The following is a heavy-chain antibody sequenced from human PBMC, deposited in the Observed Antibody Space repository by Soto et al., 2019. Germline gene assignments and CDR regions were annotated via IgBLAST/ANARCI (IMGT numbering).Heavy chain of an antibody. CDR3: AHSKTWSFGY. J-gene: IGHJ4*02. CDR1: GFSLSTSGMN. D-gene: IGHD3-3*01. Sequence: QITLKESGPTLVKPTQTLTLTCTFSGFSLSTSGMNVGWIRQPPGKALEWLGLIFWDDTKHYSPSLKSRLTITKDTSKNQVVLTLTNMDPMDTATYYCAHSKTWSFGYWGQGTLVTVSS. CDR2: IFWDDTK. V-gene: IGHV2-5*02.